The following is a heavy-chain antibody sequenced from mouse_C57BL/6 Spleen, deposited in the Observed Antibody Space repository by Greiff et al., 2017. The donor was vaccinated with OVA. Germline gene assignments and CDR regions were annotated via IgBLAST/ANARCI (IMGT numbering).Heavy chain of an antibody. D-gene: IGHD2-1*01. CDR3: ARREGNYRGYAMDY. CDR2: IDPSDSYT. Sequence: QVQLQQPGAELVRPGTSVKLSCKASGYTFTSYWMHWVKQRPGQGLEWIGVIDPSDSYTNYNQKFKGKATLTVDTSSSTAYMQLSSLTSEDSAVYYCARREGNYRGYAMDYWGQGTSVTVSS. CDR1: GYTFTSYW. V-gene: IGHV1-59*01. J-gene: IGHJ4*01.